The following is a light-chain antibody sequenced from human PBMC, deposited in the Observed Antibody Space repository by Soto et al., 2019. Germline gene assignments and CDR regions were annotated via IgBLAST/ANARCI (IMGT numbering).Light chain of an antibody. J-gene: IGKJ4*01. Sequence: EIVLTQSPGTLSLSPGERDTLSCRASQSVGSTYLAWYQQKPGQDPRILIYGPSNRATGIPDRFSGSGSGTDFTLTISRLEPEDFAVYYCQHFGNSVTFGGGTKGEIK. CDR3: QHFGNSVT. CDR1: QSVGSTY. CDR2: GPS. V-gene: IGKV3-20*01.